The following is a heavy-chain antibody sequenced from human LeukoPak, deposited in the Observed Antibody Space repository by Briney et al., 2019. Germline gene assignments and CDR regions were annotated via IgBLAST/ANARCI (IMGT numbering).Heavy chain of an antibody. CDR3: ARDVVAAVGSFDY. CDR2: IYTSGST. V-gene: IGHV4-4*07. Sequence: PSETLCLTCTVSGDSINSFYWSWIRQPAGKGLEWIGRIYTSGSTNYSPSLKSRVTMSVDTSKNQFSLKLSSVTAADTAVYYCARDVVAAVGSFDYWGQGTQVTVSS. CDR1: GDSINSFY. J-gene: IGHJ4*02. D-gene: IGHD2-2*01.